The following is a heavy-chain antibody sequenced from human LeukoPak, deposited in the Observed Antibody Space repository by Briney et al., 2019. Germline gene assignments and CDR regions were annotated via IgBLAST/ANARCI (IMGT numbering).Heavy chain of an antibody. CDR1: GYTFTGYY. V-gene: IGHV1-2*02. CDR3: ARDLKGRAAAGPFDY. Sequence: ASVKVSCKASGYTFTGYYMHWVRQAPGQGLEWMGWINPNSGGTNYAQKFQGRVTMTRDTSISTAYMELSRLRSDDTAVYYCARDLKGRAAAGPFDYWGQGTLVTVSS. CDR2: INPNSGGT. J-gene: IGHJ4*02. D-gene: IGHD6-13*01.